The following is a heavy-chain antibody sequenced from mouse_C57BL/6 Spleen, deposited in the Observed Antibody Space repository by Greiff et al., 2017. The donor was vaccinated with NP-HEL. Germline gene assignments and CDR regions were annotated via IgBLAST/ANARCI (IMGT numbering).Heavy chain of an antibody. Sequence: QVQLQQSGPELVKPGASVKISCKASGYAFSSSWMNWVKQRPGKGLQWIGRIYPGDGDTNYNGKFKGKATLTADKSSSTAYMQLSSLTSEDSAVYFCARSGGYRPWFAYWGQGTLVTVSA. CDR2: IYPGDGDT. J-gene: IGHJ3*01. CDR1: GYAFSSSW. V-gene: IGHV1-82*01. CDR3: ARSGGYRPWFAY. D-gene: IGHD2-2*01.